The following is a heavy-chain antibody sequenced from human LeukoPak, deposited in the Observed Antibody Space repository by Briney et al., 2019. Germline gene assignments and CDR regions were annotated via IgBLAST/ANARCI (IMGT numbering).Heavy chain of an antibody. J-gene: IGHJ6*02. Sequence: GGSLRLSCAASGFSFSSYVMSWVRQAPGKGLEWVSAISGSGGTTYYADSVKGRLIVSRDNSKNTLFLQMNSLRAEDTAVYYCAKILDDYYYFGMDVWGQGTTVAVSS. V-gene: IGHV3-23*01. CDR1: GFSFSSYV. D-gene: IGHD1-26*01. CDR3: AKILDDYYYFGMDV. CDR2: ISGSGGTT.